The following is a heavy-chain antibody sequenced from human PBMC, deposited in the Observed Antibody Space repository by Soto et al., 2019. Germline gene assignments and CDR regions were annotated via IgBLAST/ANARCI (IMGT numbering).Heavy chain of an antibody. V-gene: IGHV3-33*01. CDR1: GFTFSSYG. D-gene: IGHD6-13*01. Sequence: PGGSLRLSCAASGFTFSSYGMHWVRQAPGKGLEWVAVIWYDGSNKYYADSVKGRFTISRDNSKNTLYLQMNSLRAEDTAVYYCARRRAAGTNYYYYYMDVWGKGTTVTVSS. CDR3: ARRRAAGTNYYYYYMDV. CDR2: IWYDGSNK. J-gene: IGHJ6*03.